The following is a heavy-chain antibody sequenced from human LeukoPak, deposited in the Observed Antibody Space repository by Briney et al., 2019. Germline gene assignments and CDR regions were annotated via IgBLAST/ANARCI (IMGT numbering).Heavy chain of an antibody. CDR3: ARRRYYYDSSGQPPHFDY. CDR2: IYHSGST. J-gene: IGHJ4*02. D-gene: IGHD3-22*01. CDR1: GGSISSGGYY. Sequence: SETLSLTCTVSGGSISSGGYYWSWIRQPPGKGLEWIGYIYHSGSTYYNPSLKSRVTISVDRSKNQFSLKLSSVTAADTAVYYCARRRYYYDSSGQPPHFDYWGQGTLVTVSS. V-gene: IGHV4-30-2*01.